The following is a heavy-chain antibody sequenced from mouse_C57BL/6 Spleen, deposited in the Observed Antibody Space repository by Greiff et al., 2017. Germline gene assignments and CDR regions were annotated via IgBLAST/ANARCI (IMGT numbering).Heavy chain of an antibody. CDR3: AVYVWFAY. V-gene: IGHV1-26*01. D-gene: IGHD1-1*01. Sequence: EVQLQQSGPELVKPGASVKISCKASGYTFTDYYMNWVKQSHGKSLEWIGDINPNNGGTSYNQKFKGKATLTVDKSSSTAYMELRSLTSEDSAVYYCAVYVWFAYWGQGTLVTVSA. J-gene: IGHJ3*01. CDR1: GYTFTDYY. CDR2: INPNNGGT.